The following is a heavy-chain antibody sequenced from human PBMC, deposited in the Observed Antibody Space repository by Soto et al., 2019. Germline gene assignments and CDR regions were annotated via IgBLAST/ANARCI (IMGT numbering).Heavy chain of an antibody. Sequence: GGSLRLSCAASGFTFSDYYMSWIRQAPGKGLEWVSYISSSATTIYYADSVKGRFTISRDNAKNSLYLQMNSLRAEDTALYYCARDPRRITMIRGALNWIDPWGQGTLVTVSS. CDR3: ARDPRRITMIRGALNWIDP. D-gene: IGHD3-10*01. J-gene: IGHJ5*02. V-gene: IGHV3-11*01. CDR1: GFTFSDYY. CDR2: ISSSATTI.